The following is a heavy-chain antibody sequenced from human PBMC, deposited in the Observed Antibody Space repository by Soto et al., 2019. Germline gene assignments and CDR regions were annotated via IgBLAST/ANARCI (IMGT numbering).Heavy chain of an antibody. Sequence: PSETLSLTCTVSGASVSTAGYYWSWIRQPPGRGLEWIGYIYYTGSTNYNPSLKSRVTTSLDTSKNPLALKLASVTAADTAVYYCARLNRLGPVPTYYYHSMDVWGQGTTVSVSS. CDR1: GASVSTAGYY. CDR2: IYYTGST. V-gene: IGHV4-61*03. J-gene: IGHJ6*02. D-gene: IGHD2-2*01. CDR3: ARLNRLGPVPTYYYHSMDV.